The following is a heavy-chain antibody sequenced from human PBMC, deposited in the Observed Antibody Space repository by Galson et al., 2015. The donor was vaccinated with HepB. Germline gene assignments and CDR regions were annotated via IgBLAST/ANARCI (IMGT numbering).Heavy chain of an antibody. Sequence: SLRLSCAASGFTFTSYAMHWVRQAPGEGLEWVAATSYDGSRQYYADSMKGRFTISKDISKETLYLQMNSLRPGDTAVYYCARGQVGSHFDYWGQGTLATVSS. CDR1: GFTFTSYA. CDR2: TSYDGSRQ. D-gene: IGHD1-26*01. CDR3: ARGQVGSHFDY. J-gene: IGHJ4*02. V-gene: IGHV3-30*01.